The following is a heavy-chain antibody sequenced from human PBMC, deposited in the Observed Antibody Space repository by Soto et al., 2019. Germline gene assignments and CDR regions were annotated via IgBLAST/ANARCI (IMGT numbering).Heavy chain of an antibody. CDR3: ARMSGTYYVPDY. CDR2: IYHSGST. V-gene: IGHV4-31*03. J-gene: IGHJ4*02. Sequence: QVQLQESGPRLVEASQTLSLTCTVSNASITSSGYYWSWVRQPPGKRLKWIGYIYHSGSTFYSPSLQSRLTMSVDTSKNQFYLTLRSVTAADTAVYHCARMSGTYYVPDYWGQGTLVTVSS. CDR1: NASITSSGYY. D-gene: IGHD1-26*01.